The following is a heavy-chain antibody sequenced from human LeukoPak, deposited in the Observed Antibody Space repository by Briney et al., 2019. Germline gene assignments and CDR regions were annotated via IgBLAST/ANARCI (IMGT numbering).Heavy chain of an antibody. CDR1: GYTFTSYG. D-gene: IGHD5-18*01. CDR2: IIPIFGTA. J-gene: IGHJ4*02. Sequence: GASVKVSCKASGYTFTSYGISWVRQAPGQGLEWMGGIIPIFGTANYAQKFQGRVTITADESTSTAYMELSSLRSEDTAVYYCARDGHYRYSYGPPSFDYWGQGTLVTVSS. V-gene: IGHV1-69*13. CDR3: ARDGHYRYSYGPPSFDY.